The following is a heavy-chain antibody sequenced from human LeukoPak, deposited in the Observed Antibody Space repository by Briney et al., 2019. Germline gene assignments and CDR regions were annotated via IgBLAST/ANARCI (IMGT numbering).Heavy chain of an antibody. CDR2: IYYSGST. CDR3: ARDRRIVVVPAAIGDLQDGYYYYGMDV. D-gene: IGHD2-2*01. Sequence: SQTLSLTCTVSGGSISSGGYYWGWIRQHPGKGLEWIGYIYYSGSTYYNPSLKSRVTISVDTSKNQFSLKLSSVTAADTAVYYCARDRRIVVVPAAIGDLQDGYYYYGMDVWGKGTTVTVSS. V-gene: IGHV4-31*03. J-gene: IGHJ6*04. CDR1: GGSISSGGYY.